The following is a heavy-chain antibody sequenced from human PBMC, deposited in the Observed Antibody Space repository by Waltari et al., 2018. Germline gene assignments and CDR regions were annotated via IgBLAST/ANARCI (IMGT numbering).Heavy chain of an antibody. D-gene: IGHD2-15*01. CDR2: IYHPGYA. Sequence: QVQLHESGPGLVKTSQTLSLSCSVSGDSINRGEYFWSWVRQSPGKGLEWIGHIYHPGYAYYNPSLKRRATISVESSVNRFFLTLNSVTAADTAVYYCARDAGFRGNEGSWFDLWGQGNLVTVSS. V-gene: IGHV4-30-4*01. J-gene: IGHJ5*02. CDR3: ARDAGFRGNEGSWFDL. CDR1: GDSINRGEYF.